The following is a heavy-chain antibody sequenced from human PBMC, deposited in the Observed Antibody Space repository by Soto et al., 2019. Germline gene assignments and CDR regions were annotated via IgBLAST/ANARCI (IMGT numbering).Heavy chain of an antibody. CDR2: IYPGEFDT. V-gene: IGHV5-51*01. CDR3: ARGRYNYGYGPLELDY. D-gene: IGHD5-18*01. CDR1: GYSFISYW. Sequence: GESLKISCKGSGYSFISYWIGWVRQMPGKGLEWMGIIYPGEFDTRYSPSLQGQVTISADKSISTDYLQWSSLKATDTAMYYCARGRYNYGYGPLELDYWGPGTLVTVSS. J-gene: IGHJ4*02.